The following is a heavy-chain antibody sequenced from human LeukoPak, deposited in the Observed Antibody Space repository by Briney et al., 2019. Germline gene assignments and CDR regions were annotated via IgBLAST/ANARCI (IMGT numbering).Heavy chain of an antibody. V-gene: IGHV3-7*01. Sequence: GGSLRLSCAASGFTFSSYWMSWVRQAPGKGLEWVANIKQDGSEKYYVDSVKGRFTISRDNAKNSLYLQMNSLRAEDTAVYYCARVVTIFGLPYYYFDYWGQGTLVTVSS. J-gene: IGHJ4*02. D-gene: IGHD3/OR15-3a*01. CDR1: GFTFSSYW. CDR2: IKQDGSEK. CDR3: ARVVTIFGLPYYYFDY.